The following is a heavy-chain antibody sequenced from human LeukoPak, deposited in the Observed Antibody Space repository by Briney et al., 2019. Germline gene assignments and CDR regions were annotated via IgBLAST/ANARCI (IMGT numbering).Heavy chain of an antibody. Sequence: PSETLSLTCTVSGGSVFSYYWNWIRQSPGKGLEWLGYIYPNGITNYSPSLGSRGTISIATPKNQISLRLTSVTAADTAIYYCARRAYYDSSGYHPTSGYFDLWGRGTLVTVSS. D-gene: IGHD3-22*01. CDR1: GGSVFSYY. CDR3: ARRAYYDSSGYHPTSGYFDL. J-gene: IGHJ2*01. CDR2: IYPNGIT. V-gene: IGHV4-4*08.